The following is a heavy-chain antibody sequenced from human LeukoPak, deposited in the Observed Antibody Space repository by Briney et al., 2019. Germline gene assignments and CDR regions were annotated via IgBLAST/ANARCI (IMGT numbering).Heavy chain of an antibody. CDR2: INPNSGGT. V-gene: IGHV1-2*02. CDR1: GYTFTGYY. Sequence: GASVKVSCKASGYTFTGYYMHWVRQAPGQGLEWMGWINPNSGGTNYAQKFQGRVTMTRDTSISTAYMELSRLRSDDTAVYYCARGALYYDFWSGCPDYWGQGTLVTVSS. CDR3: ARGALYYDFWSGCPDY. D-gene: IGHD3-3*01. J-gene: IGHJ4*02.